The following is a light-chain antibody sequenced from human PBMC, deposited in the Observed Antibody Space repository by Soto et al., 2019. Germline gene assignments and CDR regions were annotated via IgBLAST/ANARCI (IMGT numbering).Light chain of an antibody. CDR2: EVS. Sequence: QSALTQPASVSGSPGQSITISCTGTSSDVGGYNYVSWYQQHPGKAPKLMIYEVSNRPSGVSNRFSGSKSGNTASLTISGLQAEDEADYYCCSYAGSSTQFGGGTKVTVL. V-gene: IGLV2-14*01. CDR1: SSDVGGYNY. J-gene: IGLJ2*01. CDR3: CSYAGSSTQ.